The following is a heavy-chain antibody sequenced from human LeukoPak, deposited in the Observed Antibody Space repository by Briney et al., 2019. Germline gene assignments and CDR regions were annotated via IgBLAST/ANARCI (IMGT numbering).Heavy chain of an antibody. CDR2: INHSGST. Sequence: PSETLSLTCAVYGGSFSGYYWSWFRQPPGKGLEWIGEINHSGSTNYNPSLKSRVTISVDTSKNQFSLKLSSVTAEDTAVYYCARISGKIFGVVNYLGYYYMDVWGKGTTVTVSS. CDR3: ARISGKIFGVVNYLGYYYMDV. D-gene: IGHD3-3*01. V-gene: IGHV4-34*01. CDR1: GGSFSGYY. J-gene: IGHJ6*03.